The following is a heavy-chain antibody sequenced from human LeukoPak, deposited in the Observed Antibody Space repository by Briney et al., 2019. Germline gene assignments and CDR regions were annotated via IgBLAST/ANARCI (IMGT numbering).Heavy chain of an antibody. CDR3: ARGTLRYFDWSQGYFHY. CDR2: NIPIFGTA. Sequence: ASVKVYCKASGGTFSSYAISWVRQAPGQGLEWMGGNIPIFGTANYAQKFQGRVTITAGESTSTAYMELSSLRSEDTAVYYCARGTLRYFDWSQGYFHYWGQGTLVTVSS. J-gene: IGHJ4*02. V-gene: IGHV1-69*13. CDR1: GGTFSSYA. D-gene: IGHD3-9*01.